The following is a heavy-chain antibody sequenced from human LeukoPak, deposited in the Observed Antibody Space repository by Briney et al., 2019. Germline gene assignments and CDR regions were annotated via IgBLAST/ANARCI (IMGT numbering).Heavy chain of an antibody. CDR3: AKHLGSHSFLFYYIGV. Sequence: PGGSLRHSCEASQFTFSRFAMSWIRQAPGTGLEWVSTLSGSGTATYYADSVKGRFTTSRDNSKDTLYLQMDNLRADDTAVYYCAKHLGSHSFLFYYIGVWGTVASVIVSS. J-gene: IGHJ6*03. CDR2: LSGSGTAT. CDR1: QFTFSRFA. V-gene: IGHV3-23*01. D-gene: IGHD2-21*01.